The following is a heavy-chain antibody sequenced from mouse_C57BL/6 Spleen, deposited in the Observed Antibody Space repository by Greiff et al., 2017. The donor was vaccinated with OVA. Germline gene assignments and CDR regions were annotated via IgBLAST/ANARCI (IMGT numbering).Heavy chain of an antibody. Sequence: VMLVESGPGLVQPSQSLSITCTVSGFSLTSYGVHWVRQSPGKGLEWLGVIWSGGSTDYNAAFISRLSISKDNSKSQVFFKMNSLQADDTAIYYCARSYYGSSYNYAMDYWGQGTSVTVSS. V-gene: IGHV2-2*01. D-gene: IGHD1-1*01. CDR1: GFSLTSYG. CDR3: ARSYYGSSYNYAMDY. J-gene: IGHJ4*01. CDR2: IWSGGST.